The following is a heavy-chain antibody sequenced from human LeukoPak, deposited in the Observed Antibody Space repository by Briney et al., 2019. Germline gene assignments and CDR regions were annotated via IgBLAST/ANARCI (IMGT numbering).Heavy chain of an antibody. CDR1: GFTFSSYA. D-gene: IGHD3-22*01. J-gene: IGHJ4*02. Sequence: PGGSLRLSCAASGFTFSSYAMSWVRQAPGKGLEWVSAISGSGGSTYYADSVKGRFTISRDNSKNTLYLQMNSLRAEDTAVYYCAKRAYYYDISGYPFDYWGQGALVTVSS. V-gene: IGHV3-23*01. CDR2: ISGSGGST. CDR3: AKRAYYYDISGYPFDY.